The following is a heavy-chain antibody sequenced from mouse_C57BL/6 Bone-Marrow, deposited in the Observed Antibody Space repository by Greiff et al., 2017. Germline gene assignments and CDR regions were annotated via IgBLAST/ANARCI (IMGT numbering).Heavy chain of an antibody. J-gene: IGHJ4*01. Sequence: QVQLKQSGAELVRPGTSVKMSCKASGYTFTNYWIGWAKQRPGHGLEWIGDLYPGGGYTNYNEKFKGKATLTADQSSSTAYMQFSSLTSEDSAIYYGARSGKEYYYAMDDWGQGTSVTVSS. CDR1: GYTFTNYW. V-gene: IGHV1-63*01. CDR2: LYPGGGYT. D-gene: IGHD2-1*01. CDR3: ARSGKEYYYAMDD.